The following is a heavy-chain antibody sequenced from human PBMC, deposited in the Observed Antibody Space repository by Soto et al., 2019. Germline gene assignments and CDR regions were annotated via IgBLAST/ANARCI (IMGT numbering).Heavy chain of an antibody. J-gene: IGHJ4*02. D-gene: IGHD6-13*01. V-gene: IGHV3-30-3*01. CDR2: ISYDGSNK. Sequence: QVQLVESGGGVVQPGRSLRLSCAASGFTFSSYAMHWVRQAPGKGLEWVAVISYDGSNKYYADSVKGRFTISRDNSKNTLYLQMNSLRAEDTAVYYCARDGGIAEYFFDYWGQGTLVTVSS. CDR3: ARDGGIAEYFFDY. CDR1: GFTFSSYA.